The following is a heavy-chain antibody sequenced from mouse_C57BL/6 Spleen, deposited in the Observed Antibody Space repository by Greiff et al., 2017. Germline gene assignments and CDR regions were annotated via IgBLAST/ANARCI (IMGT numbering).Heavy chain of an antibody. CDR1: GYTFTSYW. V-gene: IGHV1-64*01. Sequence: QVQLQQPGAELVKPGASVKLSCKASGYTFTSYWMHWVKQRPGQGLEWIGMIHPNSGSTNSNEKFKSKATLTVDKSSSTAYMQLSSLTSEDSAVYYCAREDYGYDVDYFDYWGQGTTLTVSS. J-gene: IGHJ2*01. D-gene: IGHD2-2*01. CDR2: IHPNSGST. CDR3: AREDYGYDVDYFDY.